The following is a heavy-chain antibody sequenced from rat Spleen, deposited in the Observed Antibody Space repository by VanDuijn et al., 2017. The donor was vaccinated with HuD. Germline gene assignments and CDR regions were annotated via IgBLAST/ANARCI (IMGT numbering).Heavy chain of an antibody. CDR3: ARAGWDDFDY. CDR2: INSAGST. V-gene: IGHV3-3*01. D-gene: IGHD1-12*03. CDR1: GYSITSAYK. Sequence: EVQLQESGPGLVKPSQSLSLTCSVSGYSITSAYKWNWIRKFPGNKLEWMGYINSAGSTNYSPSLKSRISITRDTSKNQFFLQVNSVTTEDTATYYCARAGWDDFDYWGQGVMVTVSS. J-gene: IGHJ2*01.